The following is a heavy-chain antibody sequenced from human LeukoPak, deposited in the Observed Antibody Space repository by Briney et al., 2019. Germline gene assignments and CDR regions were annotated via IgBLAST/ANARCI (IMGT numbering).Heavy chain of an antibody. D-gene: IGHD6-19*01. CDR2: ITGTGGST. V-gene: IGHV3-23*01. CDR1: GFSLSTYG. J-gene: IGHJ4*02. Sequence: GASLRLSCAASGFSLSTYGVSWVRQPPGKGLEWVSGITGTGGSTYYADSVKGRFTVSRDTSKNILYLQMNSLRAEDTAIYYCAKDHGTAVAGFYYWGQGTLVTVSS. CDR3: AKDHGTAVAGFYY.